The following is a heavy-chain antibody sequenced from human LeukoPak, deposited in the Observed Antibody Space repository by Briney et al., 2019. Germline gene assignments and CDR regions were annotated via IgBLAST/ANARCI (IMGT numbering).Heavy chain of an antibody. CDR2: IRYDGSNK. CDR1: GFTFSSYG. V-gene: IGHV3-30*02. CDR3: AKDQGLLWFGELSPSDY. D-gene: IGHD3-10*01. Sequence: PGGSLRLSCAASGFTFSSYGMHWVRQAPGKGLEWVAFIRYDGSNKYYADSVKGRFTISRDNSKNTLYLQMNSLRAEDTAVYYCAKDQGLLWFGELSPSDYWGQGTLVTVSS. J-gene: IGHJ4*02.